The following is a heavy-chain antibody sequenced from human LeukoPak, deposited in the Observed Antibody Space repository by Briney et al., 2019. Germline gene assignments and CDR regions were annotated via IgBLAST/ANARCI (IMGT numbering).Heavy chain of an antibody. V-gene: IGHV3-30*02. Sequence: GSLILSCAASGFTFSSYGMHWVRQAPGKGLEWVAFIRYDGSDKYYADSVKGRFTISRDNSKNTLYLQMNSLRAEDTAVYYCANLPLVRGVILAVVYWGQGTLVTVSS. D-gene: IGHD3-10*01. CDR1: GFTFSSYG. CDR2: IRYDGSDK. CDR3: ANLPLVRGVILAVVY. J-gene: IGHJ4*02.